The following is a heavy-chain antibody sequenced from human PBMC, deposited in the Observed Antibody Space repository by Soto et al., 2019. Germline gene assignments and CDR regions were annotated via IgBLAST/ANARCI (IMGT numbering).Heavy chain of an antibody. Sequence: VQLVQSGAEVKKPGSSVKVSCKTSGGTFNNYTINWVRQAPGQGLEWMGRIITVVDIANSALKFRDRVSYCTDRATSTDYLALSTIRSVDTSMYYCASDVTYTAFDYHFDNRGHGTLVNFSS. V-gene: IGHV1-69*02. J-gene: IGHJ4*01. CDR2: IITVVDIA. CDR1: GGTFNNYT. CDR3: ASDVTYTAFDYHFDN. D-gene: IGHD3-16*01.